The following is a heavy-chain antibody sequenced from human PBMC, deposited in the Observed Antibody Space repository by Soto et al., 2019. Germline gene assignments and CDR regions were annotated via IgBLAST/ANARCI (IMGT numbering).Heavy chain of an antibody. CDR1: GGSISSSSYY. CDR3: ARLQDIVVRAFDI. J-gene: IGHJ3*02. V-gene: IGHV4-39*01. Sequence: QLQLQESGPGLVKPSETLSLTCTVSGGSISSSSYYWGWIRQPPGKGLEWIGSIYYSGSTYYNPSLKSRVTISVDTSKNQFSLKLSSVTAADTAVYYCARLQDIVVRAFDIWGQGTMVTVSS. CDR2: IYYSGST. D-gene: IGHD2-15*01.